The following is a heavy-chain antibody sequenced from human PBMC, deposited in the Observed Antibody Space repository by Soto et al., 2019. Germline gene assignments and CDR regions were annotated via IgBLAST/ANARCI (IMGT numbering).Heavy chain of an antibody. D-gene: IGHD4-17*01. CDR2: ISGRGGST. J-gene: IGHJ6*03. V-gene: IGHV3-23*01. CDR1: GFTFSSYA. Sequence: GGSLRLSCAASGFTFSSYAMSWVRQAPGKGLEWVSAISGRGGSTYYADSVKGRFTISRDNSKNTLYLQMNSMRAEDTAVYHCAKDLAPTVTTVYYYYMDVWGKGTTVTVSS. CDR3: AKDLAPTVTTVYYYYMDV.